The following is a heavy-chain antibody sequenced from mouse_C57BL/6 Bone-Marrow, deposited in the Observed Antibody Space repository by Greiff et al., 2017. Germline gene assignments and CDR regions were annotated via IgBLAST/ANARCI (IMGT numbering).Heavy chain of an antibody. CDR2: IYPGSGST. D-gene: IGHD2-5*01. CDR3: ARPYYSNDWYFDV. J-gene: IGHJ1*03. V-gene: IGHV1-55*01. Sequence: QVQLQQPGAELVKPGASVKVSCKASGYTFTSSWITWVKQRPGQGLEWIGDIYPGSGSTNYNEKFKSKATLTVDPSSSTADMQLSSLTSEDSAVFYCARPYYSNDWYFDVWGTGTTVTVSS. CDR1: GYTFTSSW.